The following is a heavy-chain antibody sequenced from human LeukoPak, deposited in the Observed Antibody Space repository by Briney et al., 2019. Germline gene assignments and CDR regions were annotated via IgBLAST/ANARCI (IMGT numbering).Heavy chain of an antibody. CDR3: ARENLGIFGVVIMYY. CDR2: INPNSGGT. Sequence: ASVKVSCKASGYTFTGYYMHWVRQAPGQGLEWMGWINPNSGGTNYAQKFQGRVTMTRDTSISTAYMELSRLRSDDTAVYYCARENLGIFGVVIMYYWGQGTLVTVSS. D-gene: IGHD3-3*01. CDR1: GYTFTGYY. V-gene: IGHV1-2*02. J-gene: IGHJ4*02.